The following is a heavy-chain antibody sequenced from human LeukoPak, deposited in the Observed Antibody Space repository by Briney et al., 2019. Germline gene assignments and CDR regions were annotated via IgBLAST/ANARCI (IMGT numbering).Heavy chain of an antibody. CDR1: GFTFSSYS. CDR3: AGSLKVVGATKFDY. V-gene: IGHV3-21*01. D-gene: IGHD1-26*01. J-gene: IGHJ4*02. Sequence: GGSLRLSCAASGFTFSSYSMNWVRQAPGKGLEWVSSISSSSSYIYYADSVKGRFTISRDNAKNSLYLQMNSLRAEDTAVYYCAGSLKVVGATKFDYWGQGTLVTVSS. CDR2: ISSSSSYI.